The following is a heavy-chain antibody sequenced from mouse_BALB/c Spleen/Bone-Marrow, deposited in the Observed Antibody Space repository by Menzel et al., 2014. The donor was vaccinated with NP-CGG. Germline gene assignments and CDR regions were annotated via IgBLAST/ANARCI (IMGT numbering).Heavy chain of an antibody. V-gene: IGHV14-3*02. D-gene: IGHD1-1*01. J-gene: IGHJ3*01. CDR1: GFNIKDTY. CDR2: IDPANGNT. Sequence: EVQLVESGAELVKPGASVKLSCTASGFNIKDTYMHWVKQRPEQGLEWIGRIDPANGNTKYDPEFQGKATITADTSSNTAYLQLSSLTSEDTAVYYCALYYYGSSGFAYWGQGTLVTVSA. CDR3: ALYYYGSSGFAY.